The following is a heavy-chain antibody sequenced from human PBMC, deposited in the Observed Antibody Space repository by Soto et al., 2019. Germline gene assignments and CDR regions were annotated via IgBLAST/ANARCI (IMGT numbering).Heavy chain of an antibody. D-gene: IGHD2-2*01. J-gene: IGHJ6*02. CDR1: GGTFSSYG. CDR2: IIPIFGTA. Sequence: QVQLVQSGAEVKKPGSSVKVSCKASGGTFSSYGISWVRQAPGQGLEWMGGIIPIFGTANYAQKFQGRVTTTADESSSTAYMELSSLRSEDTAVYYCHRLVPSAGYYYGIDVWGQGYTVTVSS. V-gene: IGHV1-69*12. CDR3: HRLVPSAGYYYGIDV.